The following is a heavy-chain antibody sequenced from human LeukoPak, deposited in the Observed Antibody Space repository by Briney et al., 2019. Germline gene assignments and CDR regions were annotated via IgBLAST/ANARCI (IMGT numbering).Heavy chain of an antibody. Sequence: GGSLRPSCAASGFTFSSYSMNWVRQAPGKGLEWVSSISSSSSYIYYADSVKGRFTISRDNAQNSPYLQMSSLRAEDTAVYYCARDADSSSWSMYYYYGMDVWGQGTTVTVSS. V-gene: IGHV3-21*01. CDR2: ISSSSSYI. CDR3: ARDADSSSWSMYYYYGMDV. CDR1: GFTFSSYS. D-gene: IGHD6-13*01. J-gene: IGHJ6*02.